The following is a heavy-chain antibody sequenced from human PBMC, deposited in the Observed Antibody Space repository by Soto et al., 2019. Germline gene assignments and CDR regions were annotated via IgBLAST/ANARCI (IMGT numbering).Heavy chain of an antibody. D-gene: IGHD5-18*01. J-gene: IGHJ4*02. V-gene: IGHV4-38-2*01. Sequence: MSRGYYWGWSRQPAGKGLEWIGSIYHSGITHYNPSLKSRVTISLDTSKNQFSLKLTSVNAADTAVYYCARTGQLKPWDPTMVSFHYSGQGALVTVS. CDR2: IYHSGIT. CDR3: ARTGQLKPWDPTMVSFHY. CDR1: MSRGYY.